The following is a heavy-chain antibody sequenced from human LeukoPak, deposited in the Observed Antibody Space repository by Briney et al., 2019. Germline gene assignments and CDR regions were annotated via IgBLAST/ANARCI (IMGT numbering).Heavy chain of an antibody. J-gene: IGHJ4*02. V-gene: IGHV3-49*03. Sequence: GGSLRLSCTASGFTFGDYAMSWFRQAPGKGLEWVGFIRSKAYGGTTEYAASVKGRFTISSDDSKSIAYLQMNSLKTEDTAVYYCTREYGTYYYDSSGYDPFDYWGQGTLVTVSS. D-gene: IGHD3-22*01. CDR2: IRSKAYGGTT. CDR3: TREYGTYYYDSSGYDPFDY. CDR1: GFTFGDYA.